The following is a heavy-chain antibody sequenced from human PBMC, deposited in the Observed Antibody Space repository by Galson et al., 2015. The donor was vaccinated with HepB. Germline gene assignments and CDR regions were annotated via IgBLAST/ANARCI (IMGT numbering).Heavy chain of an antibody. V-gene: IGHV3-30*18. D-gene: IGHD6-13*01. CDR2: ISYDGGNK. Sequence: SLRLSCAASGFTFSSYGMHWVRQAPGKGLEWVAVISYDGGNKYYADSVKGRFAISRDNSKNTRYLQMNSLRAEDTAVYYCAKGSWRRFPSSSCNFDYWGQGTLVTVSS. CDR3: AKGSWRRFPSSSCNFDY. CDR1: GFTFSSYG. J-gene: IGHJ4*02.